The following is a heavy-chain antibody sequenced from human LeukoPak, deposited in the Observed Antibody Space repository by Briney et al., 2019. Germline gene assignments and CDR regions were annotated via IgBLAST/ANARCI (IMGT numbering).Heavy chain of an antibody. Sequence: EGSLRLSCAASGFTFSSYGMHWVRQAPGKGLEWVAIIRYDGSNKDYADSVNGRFAISRDNSKNTLHLQMNSLRTEDTAVYYCARDALGAREIGGGLDMWGQGTMVIVSS. V-gene: IGHV3-33*08. CDR2: IRYDGSNK. J-gene: IGHJ3*02. CDR3: ARDALGAREIGGGLDM. CDR1: GFTFSSYG. D-gene: IGHD2-15*01.